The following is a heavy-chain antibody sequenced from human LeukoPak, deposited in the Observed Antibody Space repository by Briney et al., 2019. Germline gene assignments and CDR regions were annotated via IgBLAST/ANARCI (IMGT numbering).Heavy chain of an antibody. V-gene: IGHV3-7*01. D-gene: IGHD6-19*01. J-gene: IGHJ4*02. CDR1: GFIFSNYW. Sequence: GGSLRLSCVASGFIFSNYWMSWVRQAPGKGLEWVANIKRDGSERYYVDSVKGRFTISRDNAKNSLFLQMNSLRAEDTAIYYCARDSDSGWYFDYWGQGTLVTVSS. CDR3: ARDSDSGWYFDY. CDR2: IKRDGSER.